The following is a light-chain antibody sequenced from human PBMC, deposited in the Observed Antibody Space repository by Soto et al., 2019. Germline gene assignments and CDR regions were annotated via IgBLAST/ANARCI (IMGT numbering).Light chain of an antibody. V-gene: IGKV1-9*01. Sequence: QLTQSPSSLSSSVGERVTITCRASQDINRYVAWYQQQPGKAPKLLMYAASTLQSGVPSRFSGSGSGTDFTLTISSLQPEDFATYYSQKPNSYPLTLGGGNKVDIK. CDR3: QKPNSYPLT. J-gene: IGKJ4*01. CDR2: AAS. CDR1: QDINRY.